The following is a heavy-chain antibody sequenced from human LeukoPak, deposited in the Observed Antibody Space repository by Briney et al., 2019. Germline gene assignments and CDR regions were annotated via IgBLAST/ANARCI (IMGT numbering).Heavy chain of an antibody. V-gene: IGHV1-18*01. J-gene: IGHJ4*02. Sequence: ASVKVSCKASGYTFTSYGISWVRQAPGQGLEWMGWISAYNGNTNYAQKLQGRVTMTTDTSTSTAYMELRSLRSDDTAVYYCARDPQQLVGATGGGFNFWGQGTLFTVSS. CDR2: ISAYNGNT. CDR3: ARDPQQLVGATGGGFNF. D-gene: IGHD1-26*01. CDR1: GYTFTSYG.